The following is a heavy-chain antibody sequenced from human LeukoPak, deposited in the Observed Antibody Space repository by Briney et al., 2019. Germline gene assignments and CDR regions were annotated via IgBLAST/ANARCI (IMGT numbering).Heavy chain of an antibody. Sequence: SETLSLTCTVSGGSISSYYWSWIRQPPGKGLEWIGHIYYSGSTKYNPSLKSRVTISADASKNQFSLKLNSVTGADTAVYYCARLTQEGGYSSDWYYFDYWGQGTLVTVSS. CDR1: GGSISSYY. D-gene: IGHD6-19*01. V-gene: IGHV4-59*08. J-gene: IGHJ4*02. CDR2: IYYSGST. CDR3: ARLTQEGGYSSDWYYFDY.